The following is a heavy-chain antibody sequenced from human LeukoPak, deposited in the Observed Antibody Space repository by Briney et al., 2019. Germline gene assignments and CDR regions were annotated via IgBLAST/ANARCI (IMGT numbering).Heavy chain of an antibody. J-gene: IGHJ6*02. V-gene: IGHV3-23*01. Sequence: GGSLILSCAASGFTFSSYAMSWVRQAPGKGLEWVSAISGSGGSTYYADSVKGRFTISRDNSKNTLYLQMNSLRAEDTAVYYCAKGTYCGGDCYPQAPNYYFGMDVWGQGTTVTVSS. D-gene: IGHD2-21*02. CDR1: GFTFSSYA. CDR2: ISGSGGST. CDR3: AKGTYCGGDCYPQAPNYYFGMDV.